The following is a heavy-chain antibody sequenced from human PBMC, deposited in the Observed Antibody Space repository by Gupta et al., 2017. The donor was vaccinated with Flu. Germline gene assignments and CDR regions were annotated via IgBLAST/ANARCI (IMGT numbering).Heavy chain of an antibody. CDR3: TTPPWGVTPGL. D-gene: IGHD2-21*02. CDR1: GFTFSNAW. J-gene: IGHJ3*01. CDR2: IKSKPDGGTT. Sequence: EVQLVESGGGLVNPGGSLRLSCAASGFTFSNAWMTWVRQAPRKGLEWIGLIKSKPDGGTTDYAAPMKGRFIISRDDSKNTLYLQMNSLKTEDTAIYYCTTPPWGVTPGLWGQGTLVTVSS. V-gene: IGHV3-15*01.